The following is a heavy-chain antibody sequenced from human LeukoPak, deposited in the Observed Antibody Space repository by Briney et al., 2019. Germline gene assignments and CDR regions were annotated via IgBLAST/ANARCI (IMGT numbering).Heavy chain of an antibody. CDR1: GFTFSRYS. D-gene: IGHD4-23*01. V-gene: IGHV3-21*05. Sequence: GGSLRLSCVVSGFTFSRYSMTWVRQAPGKGLEWVSYISSSGSDIYYADSVKGRFSISRDNAKNSLYLHMNSLRAEDTAVYYCARDYGGSSPFDYWGQGTLVTVSS. CDR2: ISSSGSDI. J-gene: IGHJ4*02. CDR3: ARDYGGSSPFDY.